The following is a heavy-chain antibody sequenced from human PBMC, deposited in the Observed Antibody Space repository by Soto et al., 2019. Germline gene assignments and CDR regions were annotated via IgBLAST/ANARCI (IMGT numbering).Heavy chain of an antibody. D-gene: IGHD2-8*02. Sequence: QLQLQESGPGLVKPSQTLTLACTVSGGSFSSGGYYWSWIRQRPGKGLEWIGYIYYSASTYYNPSLKSRFTISLDTSKNQFSLKLSSVTAADTAVYYCARATSFSGHHGYWGQGTLVTVSS. V-gene: IGHV4-31*03. CDR1: GGSFSSGGYY. CDR3: ARATSFSGHHGY. CDR2: IYYSAST. J-gene: IGHJ4*02.